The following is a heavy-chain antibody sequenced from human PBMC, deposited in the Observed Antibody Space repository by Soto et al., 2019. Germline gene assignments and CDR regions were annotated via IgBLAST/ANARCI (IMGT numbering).Heavy chain of an antibody. CDR3: ASFSALGKDYAVDV. D-gene: IGHD3-3*02. J-gene: IGHJ6*02. Sequence: PSETLSLTCTVSGPSIISSDSYWSWIRQAPGKGLEWIGYINSAGRTYYSASLKRRLIFSLDTSENQISLKLSSVTAADAAVYFCASFSALGKDYAVDVWGQGTTVTVS. CDR1: GPSIISSDSY. CDR2: INSAGRT. V-gene: IGHV4-30-4*01.